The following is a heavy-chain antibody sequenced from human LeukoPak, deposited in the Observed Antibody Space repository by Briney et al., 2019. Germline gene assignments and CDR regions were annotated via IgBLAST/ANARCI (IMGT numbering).Heavy chain of an antibody. CDR3: ARDIVGAGTINSYYYGMDV. V-gene: IGHV1-46*01. CDR1: GYTLTSYN. J-gene: IGHJ6*02. Sequence: ASVKVSCKASGYTLTSYNMHWVRQAPGQGLEWMGIINPSGGSTSYAQKFQGRVTMTRDTSTSTVYMELSSLRSEDTAVYYCARDIVGAGTINSYYYGMDVWGQGITVTVSS. CDR2: INPSGGST. D-gene: IGHD6-19*01.